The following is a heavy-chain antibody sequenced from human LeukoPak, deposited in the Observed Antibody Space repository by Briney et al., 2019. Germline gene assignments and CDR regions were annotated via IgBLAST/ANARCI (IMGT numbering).Heavy chain of an antibody. Sequence: GGSLRLSCAVSGFPFSDFAMSWVRQAPGKGLEWVSTISGGGDDTYFADSVKGRFTISRDNSKNTLFLQMVSLRAEDTAVYYCAKFEGALLGNYYMDVWGKGTTVTVSS. V-gene: IGHV3-23*01. CDR1: GFPFSDFA. J-gene: IGHJ6*03. CDR3: AKFEGALLGNYYMDV. CDR2: ISGGGDDT.